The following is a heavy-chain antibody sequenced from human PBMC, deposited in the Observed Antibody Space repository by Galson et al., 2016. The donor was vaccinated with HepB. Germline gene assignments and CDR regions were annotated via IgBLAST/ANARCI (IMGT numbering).Heavy chain of an antibody. V-gene: IGHV3-23*01. CDR3: AVKSVAGTFDY. D-gene: IGHD6-19*01. CDR2: ISGGGTNT. CDR1: GFTFSSLP. J-gene: IGHJ4*02. Sequence: LRLSCAASGFTFSSLPMSWVRQAPGKGLDWVSVISGGGTNTYYADSVKGRFIISRGNSKNTLYLEMNSLTVEDSAMYFCAVKSVAGTFDYWGQGTLVTVPS.